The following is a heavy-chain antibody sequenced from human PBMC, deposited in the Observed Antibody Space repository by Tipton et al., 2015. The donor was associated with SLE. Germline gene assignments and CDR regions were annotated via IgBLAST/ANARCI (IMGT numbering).Heavy chain of an antibody. J-gene: IGHJ4*02. V-gene: IGHV4-59*12. CDR1: GGSISSYY. CDR2: IYYSGST. Sequence: LRLSCTVSGGSISSYYWSWIRQPPGKGLEWIGYIYYSGSTNYNPSLKSRVTISVDTSKNQFSLKLSSVTAADTAVYYCARGGGGSYYVKDSWGQGTLVTVSS. D-gene: IGHD1-26*01. CDR3: ARGGGGSYYVKDS.